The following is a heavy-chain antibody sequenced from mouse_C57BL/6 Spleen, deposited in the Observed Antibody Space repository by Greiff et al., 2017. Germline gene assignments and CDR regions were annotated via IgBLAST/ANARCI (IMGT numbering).Heavy chain of an antibody. CDR3: GRHHTTVDDFDY. CDR1: GFTFSSYG. D-gene: IGHD1-1*01. J-gene: IGHJ2*01. Sequence: EVMLVESGGDLVKPGGPLKLSCAASGFTFSSYGMSWVRQTPDKRLAWVATISSGGSYTYYPDSVKGRFTISRDNAKNTRYLQMSSLKSEDTAMYYCGRHHTTVDDFDYWGQGTTLTVSS. V-gene: IGHV5-6*01. CDR2: ISSGGSYT.